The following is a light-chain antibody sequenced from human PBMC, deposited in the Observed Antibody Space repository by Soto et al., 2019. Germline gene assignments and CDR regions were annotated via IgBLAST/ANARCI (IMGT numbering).Light chain of an antibody. CDR2: AAS. J-gene: IGKJ1*01. Sequence: DIQMTQSPSSLSASVGDRVTITCRASQGIRNDVGWYQQKPGKAPKRLIYAASSLQSGVPSRVSGSGSGTDFTLTISSLQPEDFATYYCLQYNSYPWTFGQGTKVEIK. CDR3: LQYNSYPWT. CDR1: QGIRND. V-gene: IGKV1-17*01.